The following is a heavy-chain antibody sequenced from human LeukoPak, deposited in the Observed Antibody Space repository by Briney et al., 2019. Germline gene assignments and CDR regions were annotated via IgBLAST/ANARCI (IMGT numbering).Heavy chain of an antibody. CDR3: ARAGGYCGRISCPYYFDY. J-gene: IGHJ4*02. CDR1: GYTFTSYD. V-gene: IGHV1-8*01. D-gene: IGHD2-15*01. Sequence: ASVKVSCKASGYTFTSYDINWVRQATGQGLEWMGWMNPNSGNTGYAQKFQGRVTMTRNTSTSTAYMELSSLRSEDTAVYCCARAGGYCGRISCPYYFDYWGQGSLVAVSS. CDR2: MNPNSGNT.